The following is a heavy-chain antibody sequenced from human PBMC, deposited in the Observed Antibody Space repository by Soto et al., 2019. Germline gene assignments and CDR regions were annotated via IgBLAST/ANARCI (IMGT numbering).Heavy chain of an antibody. CDR3: ARDPPGIAASGSYN. CDR2: IYSSGGT. D-gene: IGHD6-13*01. V-gene: IGHV3-53*01. Sequence: DVQLEESGGGLIQPGGSLRLSCAVSGFTVSNNYMTWVRQAPGKGLEWVSLIYSSGGTKYADSVRGRFTISRDNSTNTLYLQMNSLKVEDTAVYYCARDPPGIAASGSYNWGQGTLVTVSS. J-gene: IGHJ4*02. CDR1: GFTVSNNY.